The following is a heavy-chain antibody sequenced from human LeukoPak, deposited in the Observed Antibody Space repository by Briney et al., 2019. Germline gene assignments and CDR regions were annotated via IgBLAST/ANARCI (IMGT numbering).Heavy chain of an antibody. CDR3: ARDEATGWFDP. D-gene: IGHD5-24*01. Sequence: GASVKVPCKASGYTFTNYYMHWVRQAPGQGLEWMGILNPSSGSTAYAQKFQGRVTMTRDTSTSTVYMELSSLRSEDTAVYYCARDEATGWFDPWGQGTLVIVFS. J-gene: IGHJ5*02. V-gene: IGHV1-46*01. CDR1: GYTFTNYY. CDR2: LNPSSGST.